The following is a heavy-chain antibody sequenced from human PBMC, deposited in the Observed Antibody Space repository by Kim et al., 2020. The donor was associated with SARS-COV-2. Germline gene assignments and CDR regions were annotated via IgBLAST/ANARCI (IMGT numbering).Heavy chain of an antibody. CDR3: AAGFGPNYYGMDV. Sequence: SVKVSCKASGFTFTSSAMQWVRQARGQRLEWIGWIVVGSGNTNYAQKFQERVTITRDMSTSTAYMELSSLRSEDTAVYYCAAGFGPNYYGMDVWGQGTTVTVSS. J-gene: IGHJ6*02. V-gene: IGHV1-58*02. CDR1: GFTFTSSA. CDR2: IVVGSGNT. D-gene: IGHD3-10*01.